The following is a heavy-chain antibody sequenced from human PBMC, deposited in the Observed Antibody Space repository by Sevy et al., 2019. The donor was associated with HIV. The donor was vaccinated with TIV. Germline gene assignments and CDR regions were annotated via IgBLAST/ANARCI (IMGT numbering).Heavy chain of an antibody. CDR3: ARGDGTGRCFDS. CDR2: INPTSSST. D-gene: IGHD1-26*01. CDR1: GYNFNNYY. J-gene: IGHJ4*02. Sequence: ASVMVSCKASGYNFNNYYIHWVRQAPGQGLQWMGVINPTSSSTYYPPKFQGRVTMTRDTSTSTVSLDLSSLRSEDTAVYYCARGDGTGRCFDSWGQGTLVTVSS. V-gene: IGHV1-46*02.